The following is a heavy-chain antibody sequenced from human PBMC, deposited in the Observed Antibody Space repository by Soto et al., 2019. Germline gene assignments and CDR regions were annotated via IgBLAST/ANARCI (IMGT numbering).Heavy chain of an antibody. D-gene: IGHD3-10*01. CDR2: ISGSGGST. Sequence: EVQLLESGGGLVQPGGSLRLSCAASGFTFSSYAMSWVRQAPGKGLEWVSAISGSGGSTYYADSVKGRFTISRDNSKNTLYLQMNSLRAEDTAVYYCATRGLYGSGSYYNPMYYWGQGTLVTVSS. V-gene: IGHV3-23*01. CDR3: ATRGLYGSGSYYNPMYY. J-gene: IGHJ4*02. CDR1: GFTFSSYA.